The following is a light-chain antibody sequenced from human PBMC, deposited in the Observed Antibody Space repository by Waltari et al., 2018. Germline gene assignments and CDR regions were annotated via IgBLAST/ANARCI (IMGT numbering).Light chain of an antibody. CDR2: FND. CDR3: AVWDDSLNGLI. Sequence: QSVLTQPPSASGTPGQRVTISCSGSSSNIGKNTVHWYQQLPGTAPKLVIYFNDQRPSGVPDRFSGSKSGTSASLAISGLQSEDEADFHCAVWDDSLNGLIFGGGTKLTVL. CDR1: SSNIGKNT. J-gene: IGLJ2*01. V-gene: IGLV1-44*01.